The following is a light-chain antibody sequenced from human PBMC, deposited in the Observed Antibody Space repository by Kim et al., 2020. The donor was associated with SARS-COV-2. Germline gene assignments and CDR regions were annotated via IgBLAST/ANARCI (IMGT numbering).Light chain of an antibody. J-gene: IGKJ4*01. CDR3: QQSFSTPWLT. Sequence: IQMTQSPSSLAASVGDRITIACRASQSIGTRLNWYQQRPGKAPKLLIYGASSLQSGVPSRFSGAGSGTDFTLTISGLQPEDFATYYCQQSFSTPWLTFGGGTKLEI. V-gene: IGKV1-39*01. CDR1: QSIGTR. CDR2: GAS.